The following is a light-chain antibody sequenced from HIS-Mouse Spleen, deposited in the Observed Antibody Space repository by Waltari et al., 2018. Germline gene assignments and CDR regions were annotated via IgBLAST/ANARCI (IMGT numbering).Light chain of an antibody. CDR1: ALPKQY. CDR2: KDS. Sequence: SYELTQPPPVPVSPGQTARTTCSGDALPKQYAYWYQQKPGQAPVLVIYKDSERPSGIPERFSGSSSGTTVTLTISGVQAEDEADYYCQSADSSGTYWVFGGGTKLTVL. CDR3: QSADSSGTYWV. J-gene: IGLJ3*02. V-gene: IGLV3-25*03.